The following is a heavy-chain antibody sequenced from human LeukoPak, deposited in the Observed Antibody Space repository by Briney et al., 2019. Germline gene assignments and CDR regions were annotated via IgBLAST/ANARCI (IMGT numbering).Heavy chain of an antibody. V-gene: IGHV3-11*06. CDR1: GFSFSDYY. D-gene: IGHD5-18*01. CDR2: ISGSGSHT. Sequence: PGGSLRLSCAASGFSFSDYYMSWMRQAPGKGLEWVSYISGSGSHTPYADYVKGRFTISRDNSKNTLYLQMNSLRAEDTAVYYCAGSGYKYGVNWFDPWGQGTLVTVSS. J-gene: IGHJ5*02. CDR3: AGSGYKYGVNWFDP.